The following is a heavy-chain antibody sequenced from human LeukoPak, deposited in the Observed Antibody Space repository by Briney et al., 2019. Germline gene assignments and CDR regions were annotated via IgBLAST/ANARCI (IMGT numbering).Heavy chain of an antibody. CDR3: ARPKYGLGNDILTGLIDY. Sequence: GGSLRLSCAASGFTFSSYSMNWVRQAPGKGLEWVAVISYDGSNKYYADSVKGRFTISRDNSKNTLYLQMNSLRAEDTAVYYCARPKYGLGNDILTGLIDYWGQGTLVTVSS. J-gene: IGHJ4*02. CDR2: ISYDGSNK. V-gene: IGHV3-30*03. D-gene: IGHD3-9*01. CDR1: GFTFSSYS.